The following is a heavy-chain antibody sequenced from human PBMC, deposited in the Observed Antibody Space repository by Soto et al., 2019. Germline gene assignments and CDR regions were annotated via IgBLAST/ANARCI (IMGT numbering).Heavy chain of an antibody. CDR3: VKERRADSSRWSFDY. V-gene: IGHV3-30*18. CDR1: GFTFSSYG. J-gene: IGHJ4*02. Sequence: QVQLVESGGGVVQPGRSLRLSCAASGFTFSSYGMHWVRQAPGEGLEWGVVISYDGSIQYYTDSAKGRITISRDNSKSTLQLQRNSLRAEDTAVYYCVKERRADSSRWSFDYWGQGTLVTVSS. CDR2: ISYDGSIQ. D-gene: IGHD6-13*01.